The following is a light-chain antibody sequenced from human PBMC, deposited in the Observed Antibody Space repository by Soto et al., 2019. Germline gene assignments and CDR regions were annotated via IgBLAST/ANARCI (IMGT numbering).Light chain of an antibody. V-gene: IGKV3-15*01. CDR2: DAS. CDR3: QQYNNWPPYT. J-gene: IGKJ2*01. Sequence: EVVMTQSPATLSVSPGERATLSCRASQSVNRNLAWYQQKPGQAPRLLIYDASTRATGIPARFSGSGSGTEFTLTISSQQSEDFAVYHCQQYNNWPPYTFGQGTKLEIK. CDR1: QSVNRN.